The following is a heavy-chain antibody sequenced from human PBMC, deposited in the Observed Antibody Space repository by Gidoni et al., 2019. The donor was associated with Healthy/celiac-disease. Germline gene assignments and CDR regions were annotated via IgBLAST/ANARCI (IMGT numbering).Heavy chain of an antibody. Sequence: EVQLVESVGGLVKPGVSLRLSCAASGFTFSSYSMNWVRQAPGKGLEWVSSISSSRSYIYYADSVKGRFTISRENAKNSLYLQMNSLRAEDTAVYYCARVVWSGGSCYSDYWGQGTLVTVSS. D-gene: IGHD2-15*01. CDR3: ARVVWSGGSCYSDY. V-gene: IGHV3-21*01. CDR2: ISSSRSYI. CDR1: GFTFSSYS. J-gene: IGHJ4*02.